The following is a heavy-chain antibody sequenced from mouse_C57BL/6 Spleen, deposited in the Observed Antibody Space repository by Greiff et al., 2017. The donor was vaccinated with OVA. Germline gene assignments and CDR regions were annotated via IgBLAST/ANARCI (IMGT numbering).Heavy chain of an antibody. CDR3: ACYGYDLYYAMDY. Sequence: VQLQQPGAELVKPGASVKLSCKASGYTFTSYWMHWVKQRPGQGLEWIGMIHPNSGSTNYNEKFKSKATLTVDKSSSTAYMQLSSLTSEDSAVYYCACYGYDLYYAMDYWGQGTSVTVSS. CDR2: IHPNSGST. V-gene: IGHV1-64*01. J-gene: IGHJ4*01. D-gene: IGHD2-2*01. CDR1: GYTFTSYW.